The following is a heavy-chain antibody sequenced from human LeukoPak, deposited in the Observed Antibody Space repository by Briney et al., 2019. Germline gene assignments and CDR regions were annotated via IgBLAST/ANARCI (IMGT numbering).Heavy chain of an antibody. CDR1: GFTFSSYW. J-gene: IGHJ4*02. V-gene: IGHV3-7*03. D-gene: IGHD3-10*01. CDR3: ATNIMVRGVRVLDY. CDR2: IKQDGSEK. Sequence: GGSLRLSCAASGFTFSSYWMSWVRQAPGKGLEWVAIIKQDGSEKYYVDSVKGRFTISRDNAKNSLYLQMNSLRAEDTAVYYCATNIMVRGVRVLDYWGQGTLVTVSS.